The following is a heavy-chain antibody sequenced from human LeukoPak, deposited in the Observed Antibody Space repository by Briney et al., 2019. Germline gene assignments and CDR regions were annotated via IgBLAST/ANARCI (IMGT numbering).Heavy chain of an antibody. V-gene: IGHV4-4*07. CDR2: IYTSGST. CDR3: ARGGYYDSSGPHDY. D-gene: IGHD3-22*01. Sequence: MPSETLSLTCTVSGGSISSYYWSWIRQPAGKGLEWIGRIYTSGSTNYNPSLKSRVTMSVDTSKNQFSLKLSSVTAADTAVYYCARGGYYDSSGPHDYWGQGTLVTVSS. CDR1: GGSISSYY. J-gene: IGHJ4*02.